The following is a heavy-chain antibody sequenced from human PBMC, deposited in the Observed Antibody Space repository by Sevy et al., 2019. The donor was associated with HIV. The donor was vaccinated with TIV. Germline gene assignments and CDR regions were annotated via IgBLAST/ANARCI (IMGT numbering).Heavy chain of an antibody. V-gene: IGHV1-46*01. CDR3: ASGTGV. CDR2: IIPSGGST. Sequence: ASVKVSCKASGYTFTTYYMHWVRQAPGQGLEWMGIIIPSGGSTTYAQKFQGRITMTRDTSTSTVYMELSSLRSEGTAIYYCASGTGVWGQGTLVTVSS. J-gene: IGHJ4*02. CDR1: GYTFTTYY. D-gene: IGHD1-26*01.